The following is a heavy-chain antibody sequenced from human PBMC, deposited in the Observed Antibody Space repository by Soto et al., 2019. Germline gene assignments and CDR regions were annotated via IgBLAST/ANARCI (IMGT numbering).Heavy chain of an antibody. CDR2: ISAYNGNT. V-gene: IGHV1-18*01. J-gene: IGHJ5*02. Sequence: ASVKVSCKASGYTFTSNGISWVRQAPGQGLEWMGWISAYNGNTNYAQKLQGRVTMTTDTSTSTAYMELRSLRSDDTAVYYCARLYDFWSGYYWRYNWFDPWGQGTLVTVSS. CDR1: GYTFTSNG. D-gene: IGHD3-3*01. CDR3: ARLYDFWSGYYWRYNWFDP.